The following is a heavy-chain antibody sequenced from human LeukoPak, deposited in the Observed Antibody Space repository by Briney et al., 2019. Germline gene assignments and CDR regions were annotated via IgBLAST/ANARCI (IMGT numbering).Heavy chain of an antibody. CDR1: GFTFSSYS. Sequence: GGSLRLSCAASGFTFSSYSMNWVRQAPGKGLEWVSSISSSSSYIYYADSVKGRFTISRDNSKNTLYLQMNSLRAEDTAVYYCARAIAVAALFSSLGYWGQGTLVTVSS. V-gene: IGHV3-21*01. CDR3: ARAIAVAALFSSLGY. CDR2: ISSSSSYI. D-gene: IGHD6-19*01. J-gene: IGHJ4*02.